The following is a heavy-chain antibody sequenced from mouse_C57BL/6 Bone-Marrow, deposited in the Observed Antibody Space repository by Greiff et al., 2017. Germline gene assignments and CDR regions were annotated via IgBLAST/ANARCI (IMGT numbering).Heavy chain of an antibody. CDR3: ARDREYLHARDY. D-gene: IGHD5-1*01. V-gene: IGHV1-64*01. CDR1: GYTFTSYW. Sequence: QVQLQQPGAELVKPGASVKLSCKASGYTFTSYWMHWVKQRPGQGLEWIGMIHPNSGSTNYNEKFKSKATLTVDKSSSTAYMQLSSLTSEDSAVYYCARDREYLHARDYWGQGTSVTVSS. CDR2: IHPNSGST. J-gene: IGHJ4*01.